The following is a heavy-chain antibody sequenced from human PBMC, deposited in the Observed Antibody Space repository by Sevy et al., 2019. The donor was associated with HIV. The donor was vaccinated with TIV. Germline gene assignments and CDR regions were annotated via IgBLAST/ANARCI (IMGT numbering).Heavy chain of an antibody. Sequence: GGSLRLSCAASGFTFSSYAMSWVRQAPGKRLEWVSAISGSGGSTYYADSVKGRFTISRDNSKNTLYLQMNSLRAEDTAVYYCAKIRPPVTTSTETPAYFDYWGQGTLVTVSS. V-gene: IGHV3-23*01. J-gene: IGHJ4*02. D-gene: IGHD1-1*01. CDR3: AKIRPPVTTSTETPAYFDY. CDR2: ISGSGGST. CDR1: GFTFSSYA.